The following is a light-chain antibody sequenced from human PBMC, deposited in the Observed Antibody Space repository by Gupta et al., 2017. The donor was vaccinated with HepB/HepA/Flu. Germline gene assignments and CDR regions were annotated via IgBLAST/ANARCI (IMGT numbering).Light chain of an antibody. CDR3: QQRRNWPIT. V-gene: IGKV3-11*01. CDR2: DAS. Sequence: VLTQSPATLSLSPGERATLSCRASQSVSSYLAWYQQKPGQAPRLLIYDASNRATGIPARCSGRGSGTDFTLTSSSLEPEDCAVYYWQQRRNWPITFGQGTRLEIK. J-gene: IGKJ5*01. CDR1: QSVSSY.